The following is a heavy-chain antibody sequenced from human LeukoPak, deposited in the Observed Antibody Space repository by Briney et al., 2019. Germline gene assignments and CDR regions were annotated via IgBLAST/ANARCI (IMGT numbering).Heavy chain of an antibody. V-gene: IGHV3-23*01. Sequence: GGSLRLSCAASGFTFSSYAMSWVRQAPGKGLEWVSAISGSGGSTYYADSAKGRFTISRDNSKNTLYLQMNSLRVDDTAVFYCARDKMASIASAGLDYWGQGTLITVSS. CDR1: GFTFSSYA. CDR2: ISGSGGST. D-gene: IGHD6-13*01. J-gene: IGHJ4*02. CDR3: ARDKMASIASAGLDY.